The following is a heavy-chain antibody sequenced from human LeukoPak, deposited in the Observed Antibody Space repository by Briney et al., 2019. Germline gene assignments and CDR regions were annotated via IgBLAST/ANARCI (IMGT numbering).Heavy chain of an antibody. Sequence: GRSLRLSCAASGFTFSSYAMHWVRQAPGKGLEWVAVISYDGSNKYYADSVKGRFTISRDNSKNTLYLQMNSLRAEDTAVYYCAKHYYYGSGRKTNWFDPWGQGTLVTVSS. CDR2: ISYDGSNK. CDR1: GFTFSSYA. V-gene: IGHV3-30-3*02. D-gene: IGHD3-10*01. J-gene: IGHJ5*02. CDR3: AKHYYYGSGRKTNWFDP.